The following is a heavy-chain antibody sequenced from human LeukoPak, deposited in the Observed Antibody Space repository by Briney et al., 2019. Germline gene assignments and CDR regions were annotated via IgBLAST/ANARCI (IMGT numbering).Heavy chain of an antibody. V-gene: IGHV3-23*01. J-gene: IGHJ4*02. CDR3: AKALDCSGGSCYFFDFDY. Sequence: GGSPRLSCAASGFTFSSYAMSWVRQAPGKGLEWVSAISGSGGSTYYADSVKGRFTISRDNSKNTLYLQMNSLRAEDTAVYYCAKALDCSGGSCYFFDFDYWGQGTLVTVSS. CDR2: ISGSGGST. CDR1: GFTFSSYA. D-gene: IGHD2-15*01.